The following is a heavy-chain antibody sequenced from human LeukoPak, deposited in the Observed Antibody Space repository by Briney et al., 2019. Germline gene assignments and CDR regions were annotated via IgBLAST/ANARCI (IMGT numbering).Heavy chain of an antibody. V-gene: IGHV4-34*01. J-gene: IGHJ4*02. CDR2: INHSGST. D-gene: IGHD6-13*01. CDR1: GGSFSGYY. Sequence: SETLSLTCAVYGGSFSGYYWSWIRQPPGKGLEWIGEINHSGSTNYNPSLKSRVTISVGTSKNQFSLKLSSVTAADTAVYYCARGPHSSSCYHFDYWGQGTLVTVSS. CDR3: ARGPHSSSCYHFDY.